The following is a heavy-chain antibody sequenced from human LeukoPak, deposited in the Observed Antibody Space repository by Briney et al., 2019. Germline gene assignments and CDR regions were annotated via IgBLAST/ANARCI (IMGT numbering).Heavy chain of an antibody. D-gene: IGHD6-19*01. J-gene: IGHJ4*02. V-gene: IGHV3-21*01. CDR3: ARSRRPYSSGWYLYYFDY. Sequence: SPGGSLRLSCAASGFTFSSYSMNWVRQAPGKGLEWVSSISSSSSYIYYADSVKGRFTISRDNAKNSLYLQMNSLRAEDTAVYYCARSRRPYSSGWYLYYFDYWGQGTLVTVSS. CDR1: GFTFSSYS. CDR2: ISSSSSYI.